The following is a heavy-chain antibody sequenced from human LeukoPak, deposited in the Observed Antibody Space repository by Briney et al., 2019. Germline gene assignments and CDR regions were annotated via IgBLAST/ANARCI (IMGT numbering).Heavy chain of an antibody. CDR1: GFNFKKAW. D-gene: IGHD3-22*01. V-gene: IGHV3-15*07. Sequence: GSLRLSCPASGFNFKKAWMNWVRQASGRGLQWVGRIKSETDNGTIDYAAPVKGRFTISRDDSRNTVYLHMNSLKVDDAAVYYCATDYYDTAGHYKDYWGQGTLVTVSS. CDR2: IKSETDNGTI. CDR3: ATDYYDTAGHYKDY. J-gene: IGHJ4*02.